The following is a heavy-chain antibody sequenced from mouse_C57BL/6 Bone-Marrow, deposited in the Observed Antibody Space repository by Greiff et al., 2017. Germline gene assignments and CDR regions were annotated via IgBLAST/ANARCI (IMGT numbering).Heavy chain of an antibody. CDR1: GYTFTSYW. CDR3: ARWGAYIWYFDV. Sequence: VQLQQPGAELVMPGASVKLSCKASGYTFTSYWMHWVKQRPGQGLAWIGEIDPSDSYTNYNQKFKGKSTLTVDKSSSTAYMQLSSLTSEDSAVYYCARWGAYIWYFDVWGTGTTVTVSS. CDR2: IDPSDSYT. V-gene: IGHV1-69*01. D-gene: IGHD6-5*01. J-gene: IGHJ1*03.